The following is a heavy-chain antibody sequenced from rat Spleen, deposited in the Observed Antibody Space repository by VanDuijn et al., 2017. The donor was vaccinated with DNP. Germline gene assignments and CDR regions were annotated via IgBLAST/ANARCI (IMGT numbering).Heavy chain of an antibody. D-gene: IGHD1-11*01. V-gene: IGHV5-7*01. Sequence: EVQLVESGGGLVQPGRSLKLSCAASGFTFSDYSMAWVRQAPEKGLEWVATITYDGSNTYYRDSVKGRFTISRDNAKSTLYLQMDSLRSEETATYYCAKAGGYSPWYFDYWGQGVMVTVSS. CDR2: ITYDGSNT. CDR3: AKAGGYSPWYFDY. CDR1: GFTFSDYS. J-gene: IGHJ2*01.